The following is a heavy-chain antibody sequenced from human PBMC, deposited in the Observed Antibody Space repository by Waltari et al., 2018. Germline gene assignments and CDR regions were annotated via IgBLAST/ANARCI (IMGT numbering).Heavy chain of an antibody. D-gene: IGHD3-3*01. J-gene: IGHJ5*02. CDR3: ARDQNDFWSGYYAYNWFDP. CDR2: IYYSGST. V-gene: IGHV4-39*07. Sequence: QLQLQESGPGLVKPSETLSLTCTVSGGSISSSSYYWGWIRQPPGKGLEWIGSIYYSGSTYYNPSLKSRFTISVDTSKNQFSLKLSSVTAADTAVYYCARDQNDFWSGYYAYNWFDPWGQGTLVTVSS. CDR1: GGSISSSSYY.